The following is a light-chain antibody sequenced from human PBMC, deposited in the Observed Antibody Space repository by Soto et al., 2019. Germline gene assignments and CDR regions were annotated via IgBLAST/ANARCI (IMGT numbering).Light chain of an antibody. Sequence: QSVLTQPASVSGSPGQSITISCTGTSSDVGSYNLVSWYQQHPGKAPKLMIYEVSKRPSGVSNRFSGSKSGNTASLTISGLQAEDEADYYCFSYAGSRTFYVFGTGTKVTVL. CDR2: EVS. CDR1: SSDVGSYNL. V-gene: IGLV2-23*02. CDR3: FSYAGSRTFYV. J-gene: IGLJ1*01.